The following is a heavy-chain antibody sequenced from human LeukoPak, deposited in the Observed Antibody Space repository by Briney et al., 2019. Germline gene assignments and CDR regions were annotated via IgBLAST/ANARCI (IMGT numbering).Heavy chain of an antibody. J-gene: IGHJ4*02. Sequence: GGSLRLSCAASGFTFSPVWMHWVRQAPGKGLVWVSRVKGDGSSTSYADSVKGRFTISRDNAKNTLFLQMNSLRAEDTAVYYCVRDGVGAPPFDYWGQGTLVTVSS. CDR1: GFTFSPVW. CDR2: VKGDGSST. D-gene: IGHD1-26*01. CDR3: VRDGVGAPPFDY. V-gene: IGHV3-74*01.